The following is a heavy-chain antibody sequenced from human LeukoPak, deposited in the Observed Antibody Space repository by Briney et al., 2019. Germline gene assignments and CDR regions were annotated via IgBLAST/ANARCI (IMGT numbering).Heavy chain of an antibody. CDR2: INHSGST. D-gene: IGHD5-12*01. J-gene: IGHJ6*03. CDR3: ARGSGYDFYNFPYYYYMDV. V-gene: IGHV4-34*01. Sequence: SETLSLTCAVYGGSFSGYYWSWIRQPPGKGLEWIGEINHSGSTNYNPSLKSRVTISVDTSKNQFSLKLSSVTAADTAVYYCARGSGYDFYNFPYYYYMDVWGKGTTVTVSS. CDR1: GGSFSGYY.